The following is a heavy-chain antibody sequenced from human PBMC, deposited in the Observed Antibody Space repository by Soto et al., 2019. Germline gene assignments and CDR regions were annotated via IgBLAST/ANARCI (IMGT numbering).Heavy chain of an antibody. CDR3: PRRSYGDYDPWYFDR. CDR1: GFSLRNERMG. D-gene: IGHD4-17*01. V-gene: IGHV2-26*01. Sequence: QVTLKESGPVLVKPTETLTLTCTVSGFSLRNERMGVSWIRQRPGKALEWLAHIFSNDAKSSTTYLKSRLTIAKDTSKRQVVRTMTSLDHVATAIYRCPRRSYGDYDPWYFDRCRRGTLVTVSS. J-gene: IGHJ2*01. CDR2: IFSNDAK.